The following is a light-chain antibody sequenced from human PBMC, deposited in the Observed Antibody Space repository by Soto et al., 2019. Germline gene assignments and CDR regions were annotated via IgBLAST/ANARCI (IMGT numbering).Light chain of an antibody. CDR1: SSNIGSQT. V-gene: IGLV1-44*01. CDR3: AAWDGSRWV. Sequence: QSVVTQPPSASGTPGQRVTISCSGSSSNIGSQTISWYQQVPGAAPKLLIYNNNKRPSGVPDRFSGSKSGTSASLAISGLQSEDEADYYCAAWDGSRWVFGGGTKLTVL. J-gene: IGLJ2*01. CDR2: NNN.